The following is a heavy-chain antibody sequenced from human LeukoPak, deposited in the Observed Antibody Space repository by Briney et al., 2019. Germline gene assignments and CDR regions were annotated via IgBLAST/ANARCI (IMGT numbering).Heavy chain of an antibody. V-gene: IGHV1-8*03. CDR2: MNPNSGNT. Sequence: ASVKVSCKASGYTFTSYDINWVRQATGQGLEWMGWMNPNSGNTGYAQKFQGRVTITRNTSISTAYMELSSLRSEDTAVYYCARGCSSTSCYNSMYNWFDPWGQGTLVTVPS. D-gene: IGHD2-2*02. CDR3: ARGCSSTSCYNSMYNWFDP. J-gene: IGHJ5*02. CDR1: GYTFTSYD.